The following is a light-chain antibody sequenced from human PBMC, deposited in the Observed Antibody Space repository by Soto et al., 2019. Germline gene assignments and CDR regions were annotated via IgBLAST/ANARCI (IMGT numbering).Light chain of an antibody. J-gene: IGKJ1*01. CDR3: QQCHRYLT. V-gene: IGKV1-5*01. CDR2: DVS. Sequence: DIQMTQSPSTLSASVGDRVTITCRASQSIGDSLAWYQQKPGKAPYLLISDVSSLERGVPSRFSGSGSGTEFTLTISSLQPDDIATYYCQQCHRYLTFGQGTKVDIK. CDR1: QSIGDS.